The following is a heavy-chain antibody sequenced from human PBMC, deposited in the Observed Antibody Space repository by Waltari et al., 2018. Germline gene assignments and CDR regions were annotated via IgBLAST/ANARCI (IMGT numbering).Heavy chain of an antibody. CDR1: GFAFSDLY. CDR2: SSSSGDTI. D-gene: IGHD6-19*01. CDR3: ARGSVADP. V-gene: IGHV3-11*04. J-gene: IGHJ5*02. Sequence: QASLVESGGALVRPGGSLRLSCTASGFAFSDLYMTWIRQAPGKGLEWISYSSSSGDTIYYADSVKGRFVVSRDNAENSLFLEMNNLRVNDSAVYYCARGSVADPWGPGTLVSVSS.